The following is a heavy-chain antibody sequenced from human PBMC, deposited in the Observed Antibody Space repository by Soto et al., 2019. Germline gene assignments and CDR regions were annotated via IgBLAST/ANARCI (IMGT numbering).Heavy chain of an antibody. V-gene: IGHV4-34*01. CDR2: INHSGST. CDR3: ARAHSSGWRFDP. Sequence: KTSETLSLTCAVSGGSFSGYYWSWIRQPPGKGLEWIGEINHSGSTNYNPSLKSRVTISVDTSKNQFSLKLSSVTAADTAVYYCARAHSSGWRFDPWGQGTLVTVSS. J-gene: IGHJ5*02. CDR1: GGSFSGYY. D-gene: IGHD6-19*01.